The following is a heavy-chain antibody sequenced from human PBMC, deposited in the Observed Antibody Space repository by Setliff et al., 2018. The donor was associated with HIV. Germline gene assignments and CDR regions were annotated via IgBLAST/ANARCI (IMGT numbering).Heavy chain of an antibody. CDR2: LYYGGNT. CDR3: ARVPAPNPTAYYYGMDV. V-gene: IGHV4-38-2*02. CDR1: PYSISSGYY. Sequence: PSETLSLTCSVSPYSISSGYYWGWLRQPPGKGLEWIGCLYYGGNTYYNPSLKSRVAMSIDTSKNEVSLRLKSVTAADTAIYYCARVPAPNPTAYYYGMDVWGQGTTVTVSS. D-gene: IGHD1-1*01. J-gene: IGHJ6*02.